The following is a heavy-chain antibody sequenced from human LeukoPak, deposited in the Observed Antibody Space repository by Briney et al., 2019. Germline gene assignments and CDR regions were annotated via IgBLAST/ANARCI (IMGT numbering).Heavy chain of an antibody. CDR1: GGFSSSSSYY. J-gene: IGHJ3*02. D-gene: IGHD5/OR15-5a*01. CDR3: PGGSTHYDAFDI. CDR2: IYYSEST. V-gene: IGHV4-39*07. Sequence: SETLSLTCTVSGGFSSSSSYYGGWIRQPPGKGLEWIGSIYYSESTYYNPSLKSRVTISVDTSKNQSSLKLSSVTAADTAVYYCPGGSTHYDAFDIWGQGTMVTVSS.